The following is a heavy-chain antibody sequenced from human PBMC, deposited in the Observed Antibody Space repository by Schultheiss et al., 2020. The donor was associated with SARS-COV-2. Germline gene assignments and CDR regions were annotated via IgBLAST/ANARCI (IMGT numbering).Heavy chain of an antibody. V-gene: IGHV2-70*18. D-gene: IGHD2-21*01. Sequence: TLSLTCAVSGGSISSTNWWSWVRQPPGKALEWLALIDWDDDKFYSTSLKTRLTISKDTSKNQVVLTMTNMDPVDTATYYCARMAYCDAFDIWGQGTMVTVSS. CDR1: GGSISSTNWW. J-gene: IGHJ3*02. CDR3: ARMAYCDAFDI. CDR2: IDWDDDK.